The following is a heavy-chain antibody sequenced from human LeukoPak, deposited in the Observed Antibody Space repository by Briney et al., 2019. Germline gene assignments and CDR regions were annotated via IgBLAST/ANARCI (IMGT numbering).Heavy chain of an antibody. J-gene: IGHJ3*02. Sequence: GGSLRLSCAASGFTVSSNYMSWVRQAPGKGLEWVSVIYSGGSTYYADSVKGRFTISRDNSMNTLYLQMNSLRAEDTAVYYCARETSYCGGDCYSYAFDIWGQGTMVTVSS. D-gene: IGHD2-21*02. V-gene: IGHV3-53*01. CDR2: IYSGGST. CDR3: ARETSYCGGDCYSYAFDI. CDR1: GFTVSSNY.